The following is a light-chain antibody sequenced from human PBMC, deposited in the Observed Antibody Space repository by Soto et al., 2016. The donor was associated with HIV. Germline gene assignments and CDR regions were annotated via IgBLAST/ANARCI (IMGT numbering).Light chain of an antibody. CDR3: QQYNTVPWT. CDR1: QSVSVW. Sequence: IWMTQSPSLLSASTGDRVTITCRASQSVSVWLAWYQQKPGKAPNLLIFKTSTLEIGVPSRFSGSGSGTDFTLTLSSVQPDDVGTYYCQQYNTVPWTFGQGTKLEMK. CDR2: KTS. V-gene: IGKV1-5*03. J-gene: IGKJ1*01.